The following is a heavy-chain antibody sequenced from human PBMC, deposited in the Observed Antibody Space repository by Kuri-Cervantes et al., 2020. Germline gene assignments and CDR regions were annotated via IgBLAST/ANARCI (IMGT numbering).Heavy chain of an antibody. Sequence: SETLSLTCTVSGGSISSSSYYWGWIRQPPGKGLEWIGSIYYSGSTYYNPSLKSRLIISVDTSNNKFFLSLTSMTAADTAVYYCVRVAGPMVSWGQGTLVTVSS. D-gene: IGHD2-8*01. CDR3: VRVAGPMVS. CDR2: IYYSGST. V-gene: IGHV4-39*07. J-gene: IGHJ5*02. CDR1: GGSISSSSYY.